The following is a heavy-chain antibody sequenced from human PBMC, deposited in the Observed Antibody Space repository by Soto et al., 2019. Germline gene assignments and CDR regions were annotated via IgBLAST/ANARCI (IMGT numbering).Heavy chain of an antibody. V-gene: IGHV3-49*04. CDR3: TRDRVLYYYYYGMDV. J-gene: IGHJ6*02. CDR2: IRSKAYGGTT. Sequence: SLRLSCTASGFTFGDYAMSWVRQAPGKGLEWVGFIRSKAYGGTTEYAASVKGRFTISRDDSKSIAYLQMNSLKTEDTAVYYCTRDRVLYYYYYGMDVWGQGTTVTVSS. CDR1: GFTFGDYA.